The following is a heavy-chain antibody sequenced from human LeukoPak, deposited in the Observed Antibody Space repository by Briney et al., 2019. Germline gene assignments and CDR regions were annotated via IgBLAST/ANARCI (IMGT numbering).Heavy chain of an antibody. CDR1: GFTFGNSW. Sequence: GGSLRLSCAGSGFTFGNSWMNWFRQDPGKGMEWVAHIKQDGSDTYVDSVKGRFTISRDIAKTSLFLHMNSLTTEDSAVYYCAREHSSHFTWGQGTLVTVSP. J-gene: IGHJ4*02. CDR2: IKQDGSDT. CDR3: AREHSSHFT. D-gene: IGHD3-3*02. V-gene: IGHV3-7*01.